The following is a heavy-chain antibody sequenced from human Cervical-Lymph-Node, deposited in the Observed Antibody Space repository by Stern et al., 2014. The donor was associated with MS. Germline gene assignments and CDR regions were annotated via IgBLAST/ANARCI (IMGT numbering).Heavy chain of an antibody. CDR1: GGTFSTHV. D-gene: IGHD2-21*02. V-gene: IGHV1-69*01. CDR2: ISPMFGRA. J-gene: IGHJ4*02. CDR3: AKERGDSFDFAT. Sequence: HVQLVQSGAEVKKPGSSVRVSCKASGGTFSTHVISWIRTAPGQGLEWMGGISPMFGRARYAHKFQGRLKITADESTTTAHMEFSSLTSEDVAVYYCAKERGDSFDFATWGQGTLVTVSS.